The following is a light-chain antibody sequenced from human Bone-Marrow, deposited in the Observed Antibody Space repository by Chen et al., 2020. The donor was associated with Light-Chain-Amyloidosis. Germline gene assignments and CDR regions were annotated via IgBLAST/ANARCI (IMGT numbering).Light chain of an antibody. V-gene: IGLV3-25*03. CDR1: DLPTKY. CDR2: RDT. CDR3: QSADSSGTYEVI. J-gene: IGLJ2*01. Sequence: SYELTQPPSVSVSPGQTGRSPCSGDDLPTKYAYWYQQKPGQAPVLVIHRDTERPSGISERFSGSSSGTTATLTISGVQAEDEADYHCQSADSSGTYEVIFGGGTKLTVL.